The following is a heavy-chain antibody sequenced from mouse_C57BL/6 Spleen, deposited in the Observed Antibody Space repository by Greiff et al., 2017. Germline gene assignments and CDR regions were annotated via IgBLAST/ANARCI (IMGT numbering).Heavy chain of an antibody. CDR3: AREEAGISWFAY. V-gene: IGHV1-64*01. Sequence: QVQLQQPGAELVKPGASVQLSCKASGYTFTSSWMPWVKQRPGQGLEWIGMIHPNSGSTNYNEQFKSKATLTVDKSSSTAYMQLSSLTSEDSAVYYCAREEAGISWFAYWGQGTLVTGSA. D-gene: IGHD4-1*01. J-gene: IGHJ3*01. CDR1: GYTFTSSW. CDR2: IHPNSGST.